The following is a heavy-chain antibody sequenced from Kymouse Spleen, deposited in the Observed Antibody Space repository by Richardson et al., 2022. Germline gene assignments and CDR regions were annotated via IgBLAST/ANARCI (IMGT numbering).Heavy chain of an antibody. CDR3: AKGPYSSGWYGWFDP. Sequence: EVQLVESGGGLVQPGRSLRLSCAASGFTFDDYAMHWVRQAPGKGLEWVSGISWNSGSIGYADSVKGRFTISRDNAKNSLYLQMNSLRAEDTALYYCAKGPYSSGWYGWFDPWGQGTLVTVSS. CDR1: GFTFDDYA. J-gene: IGHJ5*02. CDR2: ISWNSGSI. V-gene: IGHV3-9*01. D-gene: IGHD6-19*01.